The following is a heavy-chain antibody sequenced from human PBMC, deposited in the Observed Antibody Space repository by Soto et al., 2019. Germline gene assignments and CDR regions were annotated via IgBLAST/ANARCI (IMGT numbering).Heavy chain of an antibody. V-gene: IGHV3-15*01. CDR3: TTDSDCSGGSCYRDFYYFDY. CDR2: IKSKTDGGTT. D-gene: IGHD2-15*01. CDR1: GFTFSNAW. J-gene: IGHJ4*02. Sequence: GGSLRLSCAASGFTFSNAWMSWVRQAPGKGLEWVGRIKSKTDGGTTDYAAPVKGRFTISRDDSKNTLYLQMNSLKTEDTAVYYCTTDSDCSGGSCYRDFYYFDYWGQGTLVTVSS.